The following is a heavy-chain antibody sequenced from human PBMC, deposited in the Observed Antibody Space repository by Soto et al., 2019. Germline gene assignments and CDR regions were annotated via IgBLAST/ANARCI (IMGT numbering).Heavy chain of an antibody. V-gene: IGHV4-34*01. D-gene: IGHD4-17*01. CDR1: GGSFSGYY. CDR3: ARTRMTTVTTRGYDY. J-gene: IGHJ4*02. Sequence: PSETLSLTCAVDGGSFSGYYWSWIRPPPGKGLEWIGEINHSGSTNYNPSLKSRVTISVDTSKNQFSLKLSSVTAADTAVYYCARTRMTTVTTRGYDYWGQGTLVTVSS. CDR2: INHSGST.